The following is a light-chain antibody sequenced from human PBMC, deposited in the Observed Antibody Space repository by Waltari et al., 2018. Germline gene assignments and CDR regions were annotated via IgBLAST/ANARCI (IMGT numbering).Light chain of an antibody. J-gene: IGLJ3*02. V-gene: IGLV1-40*01. Sequence: QSVLTQPPSVSGAPGQRVTISCTGSGSNIGAGHAVHWYQPLPRAAPKLLIYGSTSRPLGVPARFFGSTSGTSASLAITGLQAEDEADYYCQSYDTSLSVVFGGGTKLTVL. CDR1: GSNIGAGHA. CDR3: QSYDTSLSVV. CDR2: GST.